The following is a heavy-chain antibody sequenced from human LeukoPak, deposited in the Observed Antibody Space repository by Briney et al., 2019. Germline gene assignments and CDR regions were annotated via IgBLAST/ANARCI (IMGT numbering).Heavy chain of an antibody. CDR3: GRKIAVVGTPQTYFDY. V-gene: IGHV3-49*04. CDR2: IRSKAYGGTT. D-gene: IGHD6-19*01. Sequence: GGSLRLSCTASGFTFGDYAMSWVRQAPGKGLEWVGFIRSKAYGGTTEYAASVKGRFTISRDDSKSIAYLQMNSLKTEDTAVYYCGRKIAVVGTPQTYFDYWGQGTLITVSS. J-gene: IGHJ4*02. CDR1: GFTFGDYA.